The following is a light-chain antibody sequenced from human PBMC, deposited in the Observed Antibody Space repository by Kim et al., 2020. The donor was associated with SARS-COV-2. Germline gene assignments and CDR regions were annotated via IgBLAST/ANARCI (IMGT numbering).Light chain of an antibody. Sequence: ASVGDRVTITCRASESITTYLNWYQKKPGKAPKLLIYGASTLQGGVPSRFSGRGYGTDFSLTFSSLQPEDFGTYYCQESYDTPLTFGGGTKVDIK. CDR3: QESYDTPLT. CDR1: ESITTY. V-gene: IGKV1-39*01. J-gene: IGKJ4*01. CDR2: GAS.